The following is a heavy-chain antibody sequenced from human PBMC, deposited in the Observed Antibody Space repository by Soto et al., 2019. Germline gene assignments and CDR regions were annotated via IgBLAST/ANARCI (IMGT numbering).Heavy chain of an antibody. CDR3: ASRADIEVLAVDYYSDD. Sequence: SETLSLTCTVSGGSLSSSSYFWAWIRQPPGKGLEWIGNIYYSGRASYNPSLRSRVTISVDTSKNQFSLKLTSVTAADTAVYYCASRADIEVLAVDYYSDDWGPGTLVTVSS. J-gene: IGHJ4*02. D-gene: IGHD2-2*01. CDR2: IYYSGRA. CDR1: GGSLSSSSYF. V-gene: IGHV4-39*01.